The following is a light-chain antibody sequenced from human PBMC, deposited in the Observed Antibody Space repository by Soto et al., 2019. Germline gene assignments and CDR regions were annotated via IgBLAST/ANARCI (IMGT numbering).Light chain of an antibody. Sequence: EVVVTQSPGAVSLTPWERATLSCVASESVSSSYLAWYQQKPGQAPRLLIYGASSRATGIPDRFSGSGSGTDFTLTISRLEPEDFAVYYCQPYGSSPPIPSCQRTRPAIK. CDR3: QPYGSSPPIP. CDR1: ESVSSSY. V-gene: IGKV3-20*01. CDR2: GAS. J-gene: IGKJ5*01.